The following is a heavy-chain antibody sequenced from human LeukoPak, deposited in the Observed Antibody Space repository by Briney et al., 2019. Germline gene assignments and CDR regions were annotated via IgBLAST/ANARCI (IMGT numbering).Heavy chain of an antibody. CDR3: ARDQYYDFWSGHVGPWYFDL. Sequence: SETLSLTCTVSGGSISSNTYCWGWIRQPPGKGLEWIASVYSSGNTYYNPSLESGVTISVDTSKNQFYLNVVSVTAADTAVYYCARDQYYDFWSGHVGPWYFDLWGRGTLVTVSS. CDR2: VYSSGNT. V-gene: IGHV4-39*07. J-gene: IGHJ2*01. CDR1: GGSISSNTYC. D-gene: IGHD3-3*01.